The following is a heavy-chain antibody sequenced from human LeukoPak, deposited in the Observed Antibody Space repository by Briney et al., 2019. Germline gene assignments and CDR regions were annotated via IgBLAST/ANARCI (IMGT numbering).Heavy chain of an antibody. D-gene: IGHD6-6*01. CDR3: ARDLDPRTHSSSSGDY. CDR1: GFTFSSYA. V-gene: IGHV3-30-3*01. J-gene: IGHJ4*02. Sequence: GGSLRLSCAASGFTFSSYAMHWVRQAPGKGLEWVAVISYDGSNKYYADSVKGRFTISRDNSKNTLYLQMNSLRAEDTAVYYCARDLDPRTHSSSSGDYWGQGTLVTVSS. CDR2: ISYDGSNK.